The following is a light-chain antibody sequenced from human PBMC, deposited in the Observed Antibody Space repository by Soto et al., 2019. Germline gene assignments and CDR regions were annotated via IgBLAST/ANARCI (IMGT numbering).Light chain of an antibody. J-gene: IGLJ3*02. CDR2: STN. Sequence: QTVVTQEPSFSVSPGGTVTLTCGLSSGSVSTTYYPSWYQQTPGQAPRTLIYSTNTRSSGVPDRFSGSILGNKAALTITGAQADDEADYYCVLYMSSGISVFVGGTKLTVL. CDR1: SGSVSTTYY. V-gene: IGLV8-61*01. CDR3: VLYMSSGISV.